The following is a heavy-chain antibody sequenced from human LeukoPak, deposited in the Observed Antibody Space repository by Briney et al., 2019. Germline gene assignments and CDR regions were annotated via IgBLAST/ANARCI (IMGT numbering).Heavy chain of an antibody. CDR2: IYTSGST. CDR3: ARLNTIFGVGHDY. Sequence: SETLSLTCTVSGGSISSYYWSLIRQPAGKGLEWIGRIYTSGSTNYNPSLKSRVTMSVDTSKNQFSLKLSSVTAADTAVYYGARLNTIFGVGHDYWGQGTLVTVSS. CDR1: GGSISSYY. V-gene: IGHV4-4*07. J-gene: IGHJ4*02. D-gene: IGHD3-3*01.